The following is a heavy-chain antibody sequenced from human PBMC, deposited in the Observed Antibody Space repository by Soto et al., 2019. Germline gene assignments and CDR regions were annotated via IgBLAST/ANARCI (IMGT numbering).Heavy chain of an antibody. V-gene: IGHV3-23*01. D-gene: IGHD2-15*01. CDR3: AKGLCSRGSCYFSDDAFDI. J-gene: IGHJ3*02. CDR1: GFTFPSYA. CDR2: ISGTGGST. Sequence: GGSLRLSCAASGFTFPSYAMSWVRQAPGKGLEWVSGISGTGGSTYYADSVKGRFTISRDNSKNTLYLHMNSLRADDTAVYYCAKGLCSRGSCYFSDDAFDIWGQGTMVTVSS.